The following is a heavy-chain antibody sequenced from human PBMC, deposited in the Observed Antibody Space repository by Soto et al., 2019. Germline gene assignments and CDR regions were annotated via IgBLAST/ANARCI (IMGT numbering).Heavy chain of an antibody. Sequence: SETLSLTCTVSGGSISSYYWGWIRQPPGKGLEWIGSIYYSGSTYYNPSLKSRVTISVDTSKNQFSLKLSSVTAADTAVYYCASISAGYCSSTSCFDYWGQGTLVTVSS. J-gene: IGHJ4*02. D-gene: IGHD2-2*01. CDR3: ASISAGYCSSTSCFDY. V-gene: IGHV4-39*01. CDR1: GGSISSYY. CDR2: IYYSGST.